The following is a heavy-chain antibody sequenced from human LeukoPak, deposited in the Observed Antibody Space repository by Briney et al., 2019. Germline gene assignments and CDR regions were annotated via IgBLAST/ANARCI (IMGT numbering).Heavy chain of an antibody. CDR2: ISTSSSDT. D-gene: IGHD2-8*02. CDR1: GFSFSDSY. CDR3: ASLVRQFTGAFDI. V-gene: IGHV3-11*03. J-gene: IGHJ3*02. Sequence: KPGGSLRLSCAAPGFSFSDSYMTSVRQAPGKGLEWLTYISTSSSDTRYADSVKGRFTSSRDDAKQSLYLQMDSLRAADTALYNCASLVRQFTGAFDIWGQGTMVTVSS.